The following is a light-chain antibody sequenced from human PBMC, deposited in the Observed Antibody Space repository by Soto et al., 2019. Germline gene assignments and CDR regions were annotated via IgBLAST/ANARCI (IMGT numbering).Light chain of an antibody. J-gene: IGKJ1*01. Sequence: DIQMTQSPSSLSASVGDRVTSTLRASQGITNYLNWYQQKLGQAPRLLIYAASTLESGVPSRFSGSGSETDFTLSITSLQPEDFATYYCQQGHTFPWTFGQGTKVDIK. CDR2: AAS. CDR3: QQGHTFPWT. V-gene: IGKV1-39*01. CDR1: QGITNY.